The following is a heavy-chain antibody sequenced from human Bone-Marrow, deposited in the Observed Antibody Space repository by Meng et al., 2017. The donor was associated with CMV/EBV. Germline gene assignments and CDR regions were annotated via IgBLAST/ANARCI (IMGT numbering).Heavy chain of an antibody. J-gene: IGHJ4*02. V-gene: IGHV4-61*01. CDR1: GASVSSGTYY. Sequence: SETLSLTCGVSGASVSSGTYYWSWIRQSPGKGLEWIGYIYYNRNTNYNSSLKSRVTISLDTSKNQVSLKLRSVTAADTAVYFCARIGALYSSAWRAYDYWGQGRLVTVSS. CDR3: ARIGALYSSAWRAYDY. D-gene: IGHD6-19*01. CDR2: IYYNRNT.